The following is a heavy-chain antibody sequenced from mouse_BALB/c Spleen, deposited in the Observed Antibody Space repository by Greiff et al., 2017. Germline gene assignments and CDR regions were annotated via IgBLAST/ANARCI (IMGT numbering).Heavy chain of an antibody. J-gene: IGHJ4*01. D-gene: IGHD2-3*01. Sequence: DVKLQESGPGLVKPSQSLSLTCSVTGYSITSGYYWNWIRQFPGNKLEWMGYISYDGSNNYNPSLKNRISITRDTSKNQFFLKLNSVTTEDTATYYCASGGYFYYYAMDYWGQGTSVTVSS. CDR3: ASGGYFYYYAMDY. V-gene: IGHV3-6*02. CDR2: ISYDGSN. CDR1: GYSITSGYY.